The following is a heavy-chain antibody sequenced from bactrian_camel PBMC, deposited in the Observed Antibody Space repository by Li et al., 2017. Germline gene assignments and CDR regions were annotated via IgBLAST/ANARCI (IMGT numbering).Heavy chain of an antibody. CDR3: AARDTIGPVGPDWRARWVYNY. J-gene: IGHJ4*01. Sequence: VQLVESGGGSVQAGGSLRLSCAASGATDGNYCMAWFRQAPGKEREEVASIDSDGNTNYADSVKGRFAVSKDNAENTLHLLMNNLKAEDTAMYYCAARDTIGPVGPDWRARWVYNYWG. V-gene: IGHV3S55*01. CDR1: GATDGNYC. D-gene: IGHD1*01. CDR2: IDSDGNT.